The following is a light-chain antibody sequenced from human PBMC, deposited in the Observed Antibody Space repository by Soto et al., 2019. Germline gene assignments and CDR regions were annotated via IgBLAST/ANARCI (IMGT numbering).Light chain of an antibody. V-gene: IGKV3-20*01. CDR3: QQYGGSPRT. J-gene: IGKJ1*01. CDR1: QSVSYY. Sequence: EIVMTQSPATLSVSPGERATLSCRASQSVSYYLAWYQQKPGQAPRLLMYGASSRAAGVPDRFNGSGSGTDFTLTISRLEPEDFAVYYCQQYGGSPRTFGQGTKVDIK. CDR2: GAS.